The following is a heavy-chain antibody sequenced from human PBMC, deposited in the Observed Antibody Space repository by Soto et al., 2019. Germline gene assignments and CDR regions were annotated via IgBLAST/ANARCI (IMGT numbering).Heavy chain of an antibody. Sequence: SETLSLTWAVYGGSFSGYYWSWSRQPPGKGLEWIGEINHSGSTNYNPSLKSRVTISVDTSKNQFSLKLSSVTAADTAVYYCARGRYCSGGSCYFDYWGQGTLVTVSS. D-gene: IGHD2-15*01. V-gene: IGHV4-34*01. J-gene: IGHJ4*02. CDR1: GGSFSGYY. CDR2: INHSGST. CDR3: ARGRYCSGGSCYFDY.